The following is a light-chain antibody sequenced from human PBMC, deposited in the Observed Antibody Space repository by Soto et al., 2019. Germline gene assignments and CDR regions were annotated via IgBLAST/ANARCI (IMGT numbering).Light chain of an antibody. Sequence: DIQITQSPSAMSASVGYRVITTFTSIRGISNSLAWFQQKPGKVPKRLISTTSILQSGVPSRFSGSGSGTEFTLTISSLQPEDFATYYCLQHNSSPRTFGKGTKVDIK. CDR1: RGISNS. CDR2: TTS. CDR3: LQHNSSPRT. V-gene: IGKV1-17*03. J-gene: IGKJ1*01.